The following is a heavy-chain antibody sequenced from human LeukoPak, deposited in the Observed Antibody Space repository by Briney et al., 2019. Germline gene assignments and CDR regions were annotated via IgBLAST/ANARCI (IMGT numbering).Heavy chain of an antibody. CDR2: INHSGST. Sequence: ASETLSLTCTVSGGSISSGSYYWSWIRQPPGKGLEWIGEINHSGSTNYNPSLKSRVTISVDTSKNQFSLKLSSVTAADTAVYYCARRPTVVTGYDAFDIWGQGTMVTVSS. D-gene: IGHD4-23*01. J-gene: IGHJ3*02. CDR3: ARRPTVVTGYDAFDI. CDR1: GGSISSGSYY. V-gene: IGHV4-39*07.